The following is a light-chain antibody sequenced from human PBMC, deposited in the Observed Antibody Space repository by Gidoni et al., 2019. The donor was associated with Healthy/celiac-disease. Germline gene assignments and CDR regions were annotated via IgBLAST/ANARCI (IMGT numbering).Light chain of an antibody. V-gene: IGLV2-14*03. CDR2: DVS. Sequence: QSALTQPASVSGSPGQSITISCTGTSSDVGGYNYVSWYQQQPGKAPKLMIYDVSNRPSGVSNRFSGSKSGNTAPLTISGLQAEDEADYYCSSYTSSSTYVFGTGTKVTVL. J-gene: IGLJ1*01. CDR1: SSDVGGYNY. CDR3: SSYTSSSTYV.